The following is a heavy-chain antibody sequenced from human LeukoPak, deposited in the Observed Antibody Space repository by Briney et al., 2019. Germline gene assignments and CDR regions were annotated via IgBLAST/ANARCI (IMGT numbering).Heavy chain of an antibody. J-gene: IGHJ4*02. V-gene: IGHV1-69*05. CDR2: IIPIFGTA. CDR3: ARDPLAHDYYDSSGYYSPFFDSGLWTDY. Sequence: SVKVSCKASGGTFSSYAISWVRQAPGQGLEWMGGIIPIFGTANYAQKLQGRVTMTTDTSTSTAYMELRSLRSDDTAVYYCARDPLAHDYYDSSGYYSPFFDSGLWTDYWGQGTLVTVSS. CDR1: GGTFSSYA. D-gene: IGHD3-22*01.